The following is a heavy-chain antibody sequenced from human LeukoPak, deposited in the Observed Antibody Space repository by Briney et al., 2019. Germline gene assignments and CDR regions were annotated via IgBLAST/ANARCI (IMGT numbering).Heavy chain of an antibody. V-gene: IGHV1-18*01. J-gene: IGHJ4*02. D-gene: IGHD6-13*01. CDR1: GYTFTSYA. CDR3: ARIPGTAAAEYFDY. CDR2: ISGYNGIT. Sequence: ASVKVSCKASGYTFTSYAISWVRQAPGQGLEWMGWISGYNGITNYAQKLQGRVTMTTDTSTSTAYMELRSLRSDDTAVYYCARIPGTAAAEYFDYWGQGTLVTVSS.